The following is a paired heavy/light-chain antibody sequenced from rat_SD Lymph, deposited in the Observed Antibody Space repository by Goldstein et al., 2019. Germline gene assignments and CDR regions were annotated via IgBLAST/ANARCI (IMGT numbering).Heavy chain of an antibody. CDR2: ISNSGST. V-gene: IGHV3-4*01. CDR3: ARGHYYSSYIYDYFDY. Sequence: EIQLQESGPGLVKPSQSLSLTCSVTGYTITSGYDWSWIRKFPGNKMEWMGYISNSGSTNYNPSLKIRISITRDTSKNQFFLQLNSVTTEDTATYYCARGHYYSSYIYDYFDYWGQGVMVTVSS. CDR1: GYTITSGY. J-gene: IGHJ2*01. D-gene: IGHD1-2*01.
Light chain of an antibody. CDR2: DAN. CDR1: EDIYSN. Sequence: DIQMTQSPASLSASLGETVTIECRASEDIYSNLAWYQQKPGNSPQLLIYDANSLADGVPSRFSGSGSGTQYSLKINSLQSEDVASYFCQQYNNYHTFGAGTKLELK. CDR3: QQYNNYHT. V-gene: IGKV12S34*01. J-gene: IGKJ2-1*01.